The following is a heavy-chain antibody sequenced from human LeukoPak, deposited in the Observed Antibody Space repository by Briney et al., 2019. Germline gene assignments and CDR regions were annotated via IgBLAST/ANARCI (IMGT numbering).Heavy chain of an antibody. J-gene: IGHJ4*02. CDR2: IYYSGSN. CDR3: GRGGSGTYYHY. D-gene: IGHD1-26*01. V-gene: IGHV4-34*11. CDR1: GGTCSGHF. Sequence: SENLSLNCGVYGGTCSGHFYGWIRQAHGQGLEGVVYIYYSGSNNYHPFLKSRVIIAVETSRNHFSLKLSSVTAADTAVYCSGRGGSGTYYHYWGQGTLVTVSS.